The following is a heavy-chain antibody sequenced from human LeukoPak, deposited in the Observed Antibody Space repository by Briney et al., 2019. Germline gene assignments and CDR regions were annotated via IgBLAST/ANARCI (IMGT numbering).Heavy chain of an antibody. Sequence: ASVKVSCKTSGYTFPNYDIYWVRQAPGQGLECMGCISGYTGDTKYAQILQGRFTVTTDTSTSTAYMELRSLPYDDTAVYYCARAGYCGDGGCRGGSAFDVWGQGTMVTVYS. J-gene: IGHJ3*01. CDR1: GYTFPNYD. D-gene: IGHD2-15*01. CDR3: ARAGYCGDGGCRGGSAFDV. CDR2: ISGYTGDT. V-gene: IGHV1-18*01.